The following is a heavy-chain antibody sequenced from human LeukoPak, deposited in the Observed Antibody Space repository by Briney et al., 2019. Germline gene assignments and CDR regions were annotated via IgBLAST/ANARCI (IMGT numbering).Heavy chain of an antibody. CDR1: GFTFSSYA. CDR3: AKDKRPPALPRNYYGMDV. D-gene: IGHD2-15*01. V-gene: IGHV3-30*04. J-gene: IGHJ6*04. Sequence: GGSLRLSCAASGFTFSSYAMHWVRQAPGKGLEWVAVISYDGSNKYYADSVKGRFTISRDNSKNTLYLQMNSLRAEDTAVYYCAKDKRPPALPRNYYGMDVWGKGTTVTVSS. CDR2: ISYDGSNK.